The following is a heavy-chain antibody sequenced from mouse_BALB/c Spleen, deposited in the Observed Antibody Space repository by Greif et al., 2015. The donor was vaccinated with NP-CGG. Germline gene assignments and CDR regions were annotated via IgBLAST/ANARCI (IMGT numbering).Heavy chain of an antibody. J-gene: IGHJ2*01. Sequence: QVQLQQSGAELVKPGASVKLSCKASGYTLTSYYMYWVKQRPGQGLEWIGEINPSNGGTNFNEKFKSKATLTVDKSSSTAYMQLSSLTSEDSAVYYCTRSGYGNYFDYWGQGTTLTVSS. V-gene: IGHV1S81*02. CDR3: TRSGYGNYFDY. D-gene: IGHD2-10*02. CDR2: INPSNGGT. CDR1: GYTLTSYY.